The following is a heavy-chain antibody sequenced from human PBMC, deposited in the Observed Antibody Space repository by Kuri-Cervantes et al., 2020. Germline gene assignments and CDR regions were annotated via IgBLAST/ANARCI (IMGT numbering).Heavy chain of an antibody. J-gene: IGHJ4*02. D-gene: IGHD3-10*01. CDR3: ARVLWFGQRNKGPSDY. Sequence: ASVKVSCKASGYTFTGYYMHWVRQAPGQGLEWMGWINPNSGGTNYAQKLQGRVTMTRDTSISTAYMELSRLRSDDTAVYYCARVLWFGQRNKGPSDYWGQGTLVTVSS. CDR1: GYTFTGYY. CDR2: INPNSGGT. V-gene: IGHV1-2*02.